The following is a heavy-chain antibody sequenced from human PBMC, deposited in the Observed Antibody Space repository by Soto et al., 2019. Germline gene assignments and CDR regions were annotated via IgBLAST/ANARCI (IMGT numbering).Heavy chain of an antibody. CDR3: ARPHGGSSGWDNWFAP. CDR2: IYYSGST. Sequence: PSETLSLTCAVSGGSISSGGYYWSWIRQPPGKGLEWIGYIYYSGSTNYNPSLKSRVTISVDTSKNQFSLKLSSVTAADTAVYYCARPHGGSSGWDNWFAPWGQGTLVTVSS. J-gene: IGHJ5*02. V-gene: IGHV4-61*08. CDR1: GGSISSGGYY. D-gene: IGHD6-25*01.